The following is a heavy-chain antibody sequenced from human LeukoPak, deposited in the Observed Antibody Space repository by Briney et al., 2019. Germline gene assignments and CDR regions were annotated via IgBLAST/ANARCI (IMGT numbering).Heavy chain of an antibody. CDR3: ARTGGDFDWLLSYFDY. CDR1: GFSFNSDW. Sequence: GGSLRLSCAASGFSFNSDWMDWVRQAPGKGLEWVANIKHDESEKNYLDSVKGRFTISRDNAQNSLYLQMNGLRAEDTAVNYCARTGGDFDWLLSYFDYWGQGTPVTVSS. CDR2: IKHDESEK. J-gene: IGHJ4*02. D-gene: IGHD3-9*01. V-gene: IGHV3-7*01.